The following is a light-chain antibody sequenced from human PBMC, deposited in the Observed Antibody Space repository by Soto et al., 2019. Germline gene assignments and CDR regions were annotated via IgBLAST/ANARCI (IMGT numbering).Light chain of an antibody. J-gene: IGLJ1*01. V-gene: IGLV2-8*01. CDR1: STDVGGYNY. CDR2: EVS. CDR3: SSYAGNNIHYV. Sequence: QSALTQPPSASGSAGQSGTISCTGTSTDVGGYNYVSWYQQHPGKAPKLMIYEVSKRPSGVPDRFSGSKSGNTASLTVSGLQAEDEADYYCSSYAGNNIHYVFGTGTKLTVL.